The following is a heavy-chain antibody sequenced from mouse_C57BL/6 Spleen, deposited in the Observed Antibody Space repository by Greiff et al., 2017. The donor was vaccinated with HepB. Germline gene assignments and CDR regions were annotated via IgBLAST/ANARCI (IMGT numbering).Heavy chain of an antibody. J-gene: IGHJ2*01. CDR2: IDPENGDT. V-gene: IGHV14-4*01. D-gene: IGHD2-1*01. CDR1: GFNIKDDY. CDR3: TIYYGNYFDY. Sequence: EVMLVESGAELVRPGASVKLSCTASGFNIKDDYMHWVKQRPEQGLEWIGWIDPENGDTEYASKFQGKATITADTSSNTAYLQLSSLTSEDTAVYYCTIYYGNYFDYWGQGTTLTVSS.